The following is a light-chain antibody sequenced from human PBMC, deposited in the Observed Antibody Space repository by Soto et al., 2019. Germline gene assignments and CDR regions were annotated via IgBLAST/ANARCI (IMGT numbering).Light chain of an antibody. CDR2: EVS. V-gene: IGLV2-23*02. CDR3: CSYAGSFTYV. Sequence: SSPTQPAPVSGSPGQSITLSRPWNSKVIGTYPLVSWYQQHPGIPPKLLIYEVSKRPSGVSSRFSGSRSGNTASLTISGLQAEDEADYFCCSYAGSFTYVFGTGTKVTVL. CDR1: SKVIGTYPL. J-gene: IGLJ1*01.